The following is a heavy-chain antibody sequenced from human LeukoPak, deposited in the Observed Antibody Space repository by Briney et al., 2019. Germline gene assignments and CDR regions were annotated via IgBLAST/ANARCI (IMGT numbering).Heavy chain of an antibody. J-gene: IGHJ4*02. CDR2: ISGSGGST. Sequence: GGSLRLSCAASGFTFSSYAMSWVRQAPGKGLEWVSAISGSGGSTFYAASVKGRLTISRDNSKNTLYLQMNSLRAEDTAVYYCAKRAVGVTYYFDSWGQGTLVTVSS. CDR1: GFTFSSYA. D-gene: IGHD1-26*01. V-gene: IGHV3-23*01. CDR3: AKRAVGVTYYFDS.